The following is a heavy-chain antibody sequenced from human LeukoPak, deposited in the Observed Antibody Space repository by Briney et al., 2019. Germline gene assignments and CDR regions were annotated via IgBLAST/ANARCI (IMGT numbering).Heavy chain of an antibody. CDR1: GFTFSSHS. V-gene: IGHV3-48*01. CDR2: ISSSINTI. Sequence: GGSLRLSCAASGFTFSSHSMNWVRQAPGKGLEWVSYISSSINTIYYADSVKGRFTISRDNAKNSLYLQMNSLRAEDTAVYYCARVRGSYYLDYWGQGTLVTVSS. CDR3: ARVRGSYYLDY. J-gene: IGHJ4*02. D-gene: IGHD1-26*01.